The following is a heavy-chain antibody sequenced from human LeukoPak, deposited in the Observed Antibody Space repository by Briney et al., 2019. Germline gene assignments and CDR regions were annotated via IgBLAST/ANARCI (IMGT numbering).Heavy chain of an antibody. CDR3: ARDGPGIQVPDY. J-gene: IGHJ4*02. V-gene: IGHV1-18*01. D-gene: IGHD1-1*01. CDR2: ISAYNGNT. CDR1: GYTFTSYG. Sequence: VASVKVSCKPSGYTFTSYGISWVRQAPGQGLEWMGWISAYNGNTNYAQKLQGRVTMTTDTSTSTAYMELRSLRSGDTAVYYCARDGPGIQVPDYWGQGTLVTVSS.